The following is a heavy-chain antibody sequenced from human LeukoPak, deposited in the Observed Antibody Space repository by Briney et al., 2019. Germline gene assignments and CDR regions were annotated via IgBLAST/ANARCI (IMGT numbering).Heavy chain of an antibody. CDR1: GFTFSSYA. CDR2: ISGSGGST. V-gene: IGHV3-23*01. CDR3: ANYGSRDYYYGMDV. J-gene: IGHJ6*02. Sequence: PGGSLRLSCAASGFTFSSYAMSWVRQAPGKGLEWVSAISGSGGSTYYADSVKGRFTISRDNSKNTLYLQMNSLRAEDTAVYYCANYGSRDYYYGMDVWGQGTTVTVSS. D-gene: IGHD1-14*01.